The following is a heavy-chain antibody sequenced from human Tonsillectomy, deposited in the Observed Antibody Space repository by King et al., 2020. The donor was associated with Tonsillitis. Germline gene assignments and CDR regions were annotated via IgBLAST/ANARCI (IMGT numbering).Heavy chain of an antibody. D-gene: IGHD3/OR15-3a*01. CDR1: GYTFTNYG. CDR3: ARDLGSWTRYFDY. CDR2: ITAYTGKP. V-gene: IGHV1-18*04. Sequence: QLVQSGAEVKKPGASVKVSCEASGYTFTNYGINWVRQAPGQGLEWMGGITAYTGKPNYVERFQGRVTMTTDTSTSTVYMELCGLRSDDTAVYYCARDLGSWTRYFDYWGKGTLVTVSS. J-gene: IGHJ4*02.